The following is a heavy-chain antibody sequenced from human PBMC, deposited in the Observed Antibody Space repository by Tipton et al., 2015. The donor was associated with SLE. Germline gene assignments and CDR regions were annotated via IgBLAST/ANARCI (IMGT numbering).Heavy chain of an antibody. CDR1: GYTFNTFG. J-gene: IGHJ1*01. CDR3: ARVGGSYYGKGYFQH. D-gene: IGHD1-26*01. V-gene: IGHV1-18*01. CDR2: ISGYTGNT. Sequence: QSGAEVKQPGSSVKVSCKTSGYTFNTFGISWVRQAPGQGLEWMGWISGYTGNTNYAQKLQGRVTMTTDTSTSTAYMELRSLRSDDTAVYYCARVGGSYYGKGYFQHWGQGTLVTVSS.